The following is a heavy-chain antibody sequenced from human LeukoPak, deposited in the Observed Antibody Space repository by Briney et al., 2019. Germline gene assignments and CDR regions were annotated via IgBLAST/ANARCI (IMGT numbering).Heavy chain of an antibody. CDR3: ARDRSDYYGSGSYYNQFDY. D-gene: IGHD3-10*01. V-gene: IGHV4-39*07. Sequence: SETLSLTCTVPGGSISSSSYYWGWIRQPPGKGLEWIGSIYYSGSTYYNPSLKSRVTISVDTSKNQFSLKLSSVTAADTAVYYCARDRSDYYGSGSYYNQFDYWGQGTLVTVSS. CDR1: GGSISSSSYY. CDR2: IYYSGST. J-gene: IGHJ4*02.